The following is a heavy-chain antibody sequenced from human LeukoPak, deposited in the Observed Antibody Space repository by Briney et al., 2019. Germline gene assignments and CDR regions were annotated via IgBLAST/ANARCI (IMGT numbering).Heavy chain of an antibody. Sequence: HPGGSLRLSCTASGFTFSSYDMHWVRQAPGKGLEWVAVVSSDGSIDYYADSLRGRFTVSRDNSKNTMFLQFNTLRPEDTAVYYCTREGMGTTFSAWFEPWGQGTLVTVSS. V-gene: IGHV3-30*03. J-gene: IGHJ5*02. CDR3: TREGMGTTFSAWFEP. CDR1: GFTFSSYD. CDR2: VSSDGSID. D-gene: IGHD1-7*01.